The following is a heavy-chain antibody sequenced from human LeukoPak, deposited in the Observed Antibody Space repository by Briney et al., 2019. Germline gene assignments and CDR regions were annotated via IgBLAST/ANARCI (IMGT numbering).Heavy chain of an antibody. CDR3: ARQGYYYDRSAYYVYYFDY. Sequence: SESLSLTCNVSDDSFSSYYWSWLRQSPGKGLEWIGHIDASGSTNYNPSLRSRVTISVDTSKNQFSLKLSSMTAADTAVYYCARQGYYYDRSAYYVYYFDYWGQGTLVTVSS. V-gene: IGHV4-4*09. CDR1: DDSFSSYY. J-gene: IGHJ4*02. D-gene: IGHD3-22*01. CDR2: IDASGST.